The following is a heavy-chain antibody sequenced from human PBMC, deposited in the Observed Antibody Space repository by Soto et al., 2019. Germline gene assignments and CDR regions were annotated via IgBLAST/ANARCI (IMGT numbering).Heavy chain of an antibody. CDR2: IWYDGSNK. CDR3: ARDLEPGSGWLDY. Sequence: GGSLRLSCAASGFTFSSYGMHWVRQAPGKGLEWVAVIWYDGSNKYYADSVKGRFTISRDNSKNTLYLQMNSLRAEDTAVYYCARDLEPGSGWLDYWGQGTLVTVSS. V-gene: IGHV3-33*01. J-gene: IGHJ4*02. D-gene: IGHD6-19*01. CDR1: GFTFSSYG.